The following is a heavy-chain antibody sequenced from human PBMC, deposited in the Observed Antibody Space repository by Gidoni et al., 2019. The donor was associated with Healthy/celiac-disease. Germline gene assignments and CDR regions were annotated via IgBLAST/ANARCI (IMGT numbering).Heavy chain of an antibody. D-gene: IGHD6-19*01. CDR2: INPNSGGT. CDR3: ARDIQESSGKRLPKNYFDY. Sequence: QVQLVQSGAEVKKPGASVKVSCKASGYTFTGYYMHWVRQAPGQGLEWMGWINPNSGGTNYAQKFQGWVTMTRDTSISTAYMELSRLRSDDTAVYYCARDIQESSGKRLPKNYFDYWGQGTLVTVSS. J-gene: IGHJ4*02. V-gene: IGHV1-2*04. CDR1: GYTFTGYY.